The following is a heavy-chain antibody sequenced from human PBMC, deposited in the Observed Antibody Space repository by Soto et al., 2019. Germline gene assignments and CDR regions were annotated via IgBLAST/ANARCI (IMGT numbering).Heavy chain of an antibody. D-gene: IGHD3-9*01. V-gene: IGHV3-15*01. CDR1: VFNLSHPW. CDR2: IKSKTDGGTA. J-gene: IGHJ4*02. CDR3: TTGIYYDILTGYHNVAY. Sequence: WGSLVVCCVSSVFNLSHPWMAWVRQAAGKGLEWVGRIKSKTDGGTADYAAPVKGRATISRDDSKNTVYLQMNSLKTEDTAVYYCTTGIYYDILTGYHNVAYWGQGAMVTVSS.